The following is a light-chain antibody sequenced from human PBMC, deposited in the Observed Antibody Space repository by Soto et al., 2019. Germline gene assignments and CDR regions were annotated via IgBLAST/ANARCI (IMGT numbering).Light chain of an antibody. J-gene: IGKJ2*01. V-gene: IGKV3-15*01. CDR2: GAS. CDR1: QRVSSN. CDR3: QQYNNWRTT. Sequence: EIVMTQSPAPLSVSPGLRATLSCRASQRVSSNLAWYQQKPGQAPRLLIYGASTRATGIPARFSGSGSGTEFTRTISSLQSEDFAVYYCQQYNNWRTTFGQGTKLEIK.